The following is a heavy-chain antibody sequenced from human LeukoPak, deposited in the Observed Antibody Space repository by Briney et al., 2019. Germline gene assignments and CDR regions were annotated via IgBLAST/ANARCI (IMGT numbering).Heavy chain of an antibody. D-gene: IGHD2-2*01. CDR3: ARYPSSWFSGVDY. CDR2: IYYXGST. V-gene: IGHV4-39*01. CDR1: GXXXXXXSXX. J-gene: IGHJ4*02. Sequence: SETLSLTCTVXGXXXXXXSXXXXXXRXXXXKXXXXXXXIYYXGSTXYXPSLKSRXTXSVDTSKNQFSLKLSSVTAADTXVYYCARYPSSWFSGVDYWGQGTLVTVSS.